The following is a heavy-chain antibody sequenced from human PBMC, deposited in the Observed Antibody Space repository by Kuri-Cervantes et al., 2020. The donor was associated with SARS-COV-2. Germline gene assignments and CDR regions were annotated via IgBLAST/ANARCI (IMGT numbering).Heavy chain of an antibody. CDR2: ISGSGSNT. J-gene: IGHJ4*02. V-gene: IGHV3-23*01. CDR3: ARDKSYGFWKEPFDY. Sequence: GGSLRLSCVGSGFTFGDYAMSWVRQSAGKGLEWVSAISGSGSNTYYADSVKGRFIISRDNSKNTLYLPMDSLRADDTAVYFCARDKSYGFWKEPFDYWGQGTPVTVS. D-gene: IGHD3/OR15-3a*01. CDR1: GFTFGDYA.